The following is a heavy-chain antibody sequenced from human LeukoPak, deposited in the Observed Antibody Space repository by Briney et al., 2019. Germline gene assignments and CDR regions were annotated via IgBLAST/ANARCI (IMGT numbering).Heavy chain of an antibody. CDR1: GFVFSAYA. D-gene: IGHD4-17*01. V-gene: IGHV3-23*01. CDR3: AKRVTVTTKYFDS. J-gene: IGHJ4*02. Sequence: GGSLRLSCAASGFVFSAYAMSWVRQAPGQGLEWVSVIGTGGETHYADSVRGRFTISRNNFKNTLYLQMNSLRAEDTAVYYCAKRVTVTTKYFDSWGQGTLVTVSS. CDR2: IGTGGET.